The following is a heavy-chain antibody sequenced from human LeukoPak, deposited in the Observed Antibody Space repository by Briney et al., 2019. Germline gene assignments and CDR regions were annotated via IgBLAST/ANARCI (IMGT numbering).Heavy chain of an antibody. CDR2: IYYSGST. D-gene: IGHD6-6*01. CDR3: ARPALSSIAAHPFDY. Sequence: SETLSLTCTVSGGSISSSSYYWGWIRQPPGKGLEWIGSIYYSGSTYYNPSLKSRVTISADTSKNQFSLKLSSVTAADTAVYYCARPALSSIAAHPFDYWGQGTLVTVSS. V-gene: IGHV4-39*01. J-gene: IGHJ4*02. CDR1: GGSISSSSYY.